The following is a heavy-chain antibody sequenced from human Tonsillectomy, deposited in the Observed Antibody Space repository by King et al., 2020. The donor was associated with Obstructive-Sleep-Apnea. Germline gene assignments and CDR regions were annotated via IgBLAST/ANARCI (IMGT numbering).Heavy chain of an antibody. Sequence: VQLVESGEGLVKPGGSLRLSCAASGFTFYNYSMNWVRQAPGKGLEWVSSISSSSNYIYYAASVKGRFTISRDNAKNSLYLQMNSLRAQDTAVYYCAGEGTYYYGSGSSYYFDYWGQGTLVTVSS. J-gene: IGHJ4*02. D-gene: IGHD3-10*01. CDR3: AGEGTYYYGSGSSYYFDY. CDR1: GFTFYNYS. CDR2: ISSSSNYI. V-gene: IGHV3-21*01.